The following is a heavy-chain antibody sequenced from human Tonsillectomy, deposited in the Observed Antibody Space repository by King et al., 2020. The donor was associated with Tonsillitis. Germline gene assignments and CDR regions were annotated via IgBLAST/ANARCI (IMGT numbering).Heavy chain of an antibody. Sequence: QLVQSGGGLVQPGGSLRLSCAASGFNFSNYWMTWVRQAPGKGLEWVANIKQDGSEKFYLDSVKGRFTTSRDNANKSLYLQMNSLRAEDTAVYYCARVRATAGYILGGWGQGTLVTVSS. CDR3: ARVRATAGYILGG. V-gene: IGHV3-7*01. D-gene: IGHD6-13*01. CDR2: IKQDGSEK. J-gene: IGHJ4*02. CDR1: GFNFSNYW.